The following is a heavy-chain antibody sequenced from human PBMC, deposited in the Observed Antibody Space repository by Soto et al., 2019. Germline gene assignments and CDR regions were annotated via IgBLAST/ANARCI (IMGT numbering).Heavy chain of an antibody. CDR3: ARERGDYFDYYYGMDV. D-gene: IGHD4-17*01. V-gene: IGHV3-11*06. J-gene: IGHJ6*02. CDR2: ISSSSSYT. CDR1: GFTFSDYY. Sequence: LRLSCAASGFTFSDYYMSWIRQAPGKGLEWVSYISSSSSYTNYADSVKGRFTISRDNAKNSLYLQMNSLRAEDTAVYYCARERGDYFDYYYGMDVWGQGTTVTVSS.